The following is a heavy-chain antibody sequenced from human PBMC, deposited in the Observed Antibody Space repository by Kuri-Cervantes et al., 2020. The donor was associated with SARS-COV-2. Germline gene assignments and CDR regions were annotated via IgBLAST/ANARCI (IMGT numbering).Heavy chain of an antibody. V-gene: IGHV4-38-2*01. J-gene: IGHJ3*02. D-gene: IGHD1-26*01. Sequence: SQTLSLTCAVSGYCISSGYYWGWIRPPPGKGLEWIGSIYHSGSTYYNPSLKSRVTISVDTSKNQFSLKLSSVPAADTAVYYCARQSGGDAFDIWGQGTMVTVSS. CDR2: IYHSGST. CDR3: ARQSGGDAFDI. CDR1: GYCISSGYY.